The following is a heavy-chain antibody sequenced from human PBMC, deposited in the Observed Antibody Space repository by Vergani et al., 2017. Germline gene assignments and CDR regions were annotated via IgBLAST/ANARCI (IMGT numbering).Heavy chain of an antibody. J-gene: IGHJ6*02. Sequence: QVQLVESGGGLVKPGGSLILSCAASGFTFSDHYMSWVRQAPGKGLEWISYMSSGDSIYYADSVKGRFTVSRDNTKNTLYLQMNSLRAEDTAVYYCARETDTGSSVSYNYYAMDVWGQGTTVSVSS. CDR2: MSSGDSI. CDR1: GFTFSDHY. D-gene: IGHD1-1*01. CDR3: ARETDTGSSVSYNYYAMDV. V-gene: IGHV3-11*04.